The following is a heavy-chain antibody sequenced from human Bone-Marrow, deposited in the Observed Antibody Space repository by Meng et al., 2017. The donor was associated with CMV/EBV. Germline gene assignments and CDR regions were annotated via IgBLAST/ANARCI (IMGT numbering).Heavy chain of an antibody. Sequence: TSYYRHWVRQAPGQGLEWMGIINPSGGSTSYAQKFQGRVTMTRDTSTSTVYMKLSSLRSEDTAVYYCARNPTALRYFDWLTTNWFDPWGQGTLVTVSS. V-gene: IGHV1-46*01. J-gene: IGHJ5*02. CDR1: TSYY. CDR2: INPSGGST. CDR3: ARNPTALRYFDWLTTNWFDP. D-gene: IGHD3-9*01.